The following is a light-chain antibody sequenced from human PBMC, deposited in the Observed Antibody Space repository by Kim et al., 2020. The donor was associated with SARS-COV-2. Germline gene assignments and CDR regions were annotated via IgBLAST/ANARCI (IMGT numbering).Light chain of an antibody. V-gene: IGKV1-5*01. Sequence: DIQMTQSPSTLSASVGDRVTVTCRASQSISSWLAWYQQKPGKAPKLLIYDASSLESGVPSRFSGSGSGTEFTLTISGLQPDDFATYYCQQYNSLVTFGGGTKVEMK. CDR2: DAS. CDR1: QSISSW. CDR3: QQYNSLVT. J-gene: IGKJ4*01.